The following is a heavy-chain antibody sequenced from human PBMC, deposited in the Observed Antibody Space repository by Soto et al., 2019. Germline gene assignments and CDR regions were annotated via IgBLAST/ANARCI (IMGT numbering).Heavy chain of an antibody. CDR1: GGSISSSSYY. Sequence: QLQLQESGPGLVKPSETLSLTCTVSGGSISSSSYYWGWISQPPGKGLEWIGSIYYSGSTYYNPSLKSRVTISVDTSKNQFSLKLSSVTAADTAVYYCASQDGYKYYYGMDVWGQGTTVTVSS. J-gene: IGHJ6*02. CDR2: IYYSGST. CDR3: ASQDGYKYYYGMDV. V-gene: IGHV4-39*01. D-gene: IGHD5-12*01.